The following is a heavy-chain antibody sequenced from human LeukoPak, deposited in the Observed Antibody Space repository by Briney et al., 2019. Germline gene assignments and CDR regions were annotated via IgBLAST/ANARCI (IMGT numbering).Heavy chain of an antibody. Sequence: SETLSLTCAVYGGSFSGYYWSWIRQPPGKGLEWIGEINHSGSTNYNPSLKSRVTISVDTSKNQFSLKLSSVTAADTAVYYCARDSQYYDFWSGYYTGGYNWFDPWGQGTLVTVSS. D-gene: IGHD3-3*01. J-gene: IGHJ5*02. CDR2: INHSGST. CDR1: GGSFSGYY. V-gene: IGHV4-34*01. CDR3: ARDSQYYDFWSGYYTGGYNWFDP.